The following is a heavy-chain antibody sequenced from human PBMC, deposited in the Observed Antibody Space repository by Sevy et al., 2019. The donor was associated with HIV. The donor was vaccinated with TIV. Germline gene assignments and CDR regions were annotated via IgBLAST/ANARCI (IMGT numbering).Heavy chain of an antibody. CDR1: GFTFSSYA. Sequence: GGSLRLSCAASGFTFSSYAMHWVRQAPGKGLEWVAVISNDGSNKNYADSVKGRFTISRDNSKNTLYLQMNSLRAEDTAVYYCARDLGSSPTYYFDYWGQGTLVTVSS. CDR2: ISNDGSNK. D-gene: IGHD6-6*01. V-gene: IGHV3-30*04. J-gene: IGHJ4*02. CDR3: ARDLGSSPTYYFDY.